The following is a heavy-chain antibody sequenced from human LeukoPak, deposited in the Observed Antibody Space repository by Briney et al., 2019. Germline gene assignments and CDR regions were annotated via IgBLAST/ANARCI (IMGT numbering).Heavy chain of an antibody. J-gene: IGHJ6*03. Sequence: PSETLSLTPALSLGSPSGVDCSSGGQPPGKGLEWIGEINHSGSTNYNPSLKSRVTISVDTSKNQFSLKLSSVTGADRAGYYCASSLSGVCVLATLSETDYYYIDVWGKGTTVTVSS. CDR2: INHSGST. CDR3: ASSLSGVCVLATLSETDYYYIDV. CDR1: LGSPSGVD. D-gene: IGHD2-15*01. V-gene: IGHV4-34*01.